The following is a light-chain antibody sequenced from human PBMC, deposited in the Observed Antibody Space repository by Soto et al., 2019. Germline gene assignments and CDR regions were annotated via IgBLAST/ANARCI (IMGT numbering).Light chain of an antibody. J-gene: IGKJ1*01. CDR2: AAS. Sequence: IQMTQSPYSLSASGGDRVTSTCRAKESVSSYVNWYQLKPGKAPKLLIYAASSLQSGVPARFSGSGWVTDFTLTTSGLPPDYFATYYCHPSYSKRTFGHGTKVYLK. CDR3: HPSYSKRT. V-gene: IGKV1-39*01. CDR1: ESVSSY.